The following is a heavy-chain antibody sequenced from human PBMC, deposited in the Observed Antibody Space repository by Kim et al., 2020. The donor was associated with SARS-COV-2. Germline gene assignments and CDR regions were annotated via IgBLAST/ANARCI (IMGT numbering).Heavy chain of an antibody. D-gene: IGHD3-9*01. Sequence: SLRLSCAASGFTFSSYGMHWVRQAPGKGLERVAVISYDGSNKYYADSVKGRFTISRDNSKNTLYLQMNSLRAEDTAVYYCAKDLLRYFDWLPYYYYYYGMDVWGQGTTVTVSS. CDR1: GFTFSSYG. CDR3: AKDLLRYFDWLPYYYYYYGMDV. J-gene: IGHJ6*02. CDR2: ISYDGSNK. V-gene: IGHV3-30*18.